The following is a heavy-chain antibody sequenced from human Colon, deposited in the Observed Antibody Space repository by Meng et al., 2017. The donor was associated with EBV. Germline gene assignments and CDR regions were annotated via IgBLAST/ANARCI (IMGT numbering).Heavy chain of an antibody. CDR3: TTLYGDSIS. D-gene: IGHD4-17*01. Sequence: QVRLQESGPGLVKPSQTLSLTCTVSGGSISSGDYYWSWIRQPPGKGLEWIGEIYHSGRTNYNPSVKSRVSMSVDKSQNHFSLRLSSVTAADTAVYYCTTLYGDSISWGQGTLVTVSS. V-gene: IGHV4-30-4*03. CDR2: IYHSGRT. J-gene: IGHJ4*02. CDR1: GGSISSGDYY.